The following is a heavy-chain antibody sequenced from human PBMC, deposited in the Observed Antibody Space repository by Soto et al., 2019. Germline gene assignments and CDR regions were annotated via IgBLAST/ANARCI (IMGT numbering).Heavy chain of an antibody. CDR2: ISSSSSHT. CDR3: ARDKRWELRLDQHNGMDV. V-gene: IGHV3-21*01. CDR1: GFTLSNYA. Sequence: PGGSLRLSCAASGFTLSNYAMSWVRQAPGKGLEWVSSISSSSSHTYYADSVKGRFTIARDNAKNTLYLQMNSLRAEDTAVYYCARDKRWELRLDQHNGMDVWGQGTTVTVSS. D-gene: IGHD1-26*01. J-gene: IGHJ6*02.